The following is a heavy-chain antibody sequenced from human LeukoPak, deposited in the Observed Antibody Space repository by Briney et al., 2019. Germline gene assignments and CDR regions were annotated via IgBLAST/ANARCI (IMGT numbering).Heavy chain of an antibody. CDR1: GFTLSSYA. CDR2: IYLDGSKI. D-gene: IGHD3-10*01. J-gene: IGHJ4*02. Sequence: GRSLRLSCTASGFTLSSYAIHWVRQAPGKGLEWASVIYLDGSKIYYADSVKGRFTLSRDNSKNTLYLQMNSLIAEDTAVYYCVRDDSGSVIRGVLHYWGQGALVTVSS. CDR3: VRDDSGSVIRGVLHY. V-gene: IGHV3-33*01.